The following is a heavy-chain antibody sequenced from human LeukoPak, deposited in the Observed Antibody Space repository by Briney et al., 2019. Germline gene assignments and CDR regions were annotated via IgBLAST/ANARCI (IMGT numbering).Heavy chain of an antibody. D-gene: IGHD1-26*01. Sequence: GGSLRLSCGGSGFSFSDYPMDWVRQAPGKGPEWVARIRDKSSGYTTEYAASVRNRFIISRDDSKNSLYFQLNSLKSEDTAVYYCARRGPDRALDYWGQGTMVTVSS. CDR1: GFSFSDYP. V-gene: IGHV3-72*01. J-gene: IGHJ4*02. CDR3: ARRGPDRALDY. CDR2: IRDKSSGYTT.